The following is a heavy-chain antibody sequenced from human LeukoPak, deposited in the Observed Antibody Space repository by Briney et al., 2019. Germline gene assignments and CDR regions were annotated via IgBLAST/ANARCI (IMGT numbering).Heavy chain of an antibody. CDR3: ARHSPFDNWNYDY. CDR1: GGSVILNF. Sequence: SETLSLTCSVSGGSVILNFWSWIRQTPGKGLEWIGYVFENGRTKYNPSLRSRVSMSQDTSKNQFSLKLNSVTASDTAVYYCARHSPFDNWNYDYWGQGILVTVSS. V-gene: IGHV4-59*08. J-gene: IGHJ4*02. CDR2: VFENGRT. D-gene: IGHD1-7*01.